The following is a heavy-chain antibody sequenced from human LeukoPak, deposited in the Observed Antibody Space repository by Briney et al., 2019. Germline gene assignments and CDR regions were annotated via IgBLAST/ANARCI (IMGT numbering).Heavy chain of an antibody. J-gene: IGHJ6*02. Sequence: GGSLRLSCSASGFTFNNFAMHWVRQAPGKGLEYVSAISRDGNSTYSADSVRDRFTISRDNSKNTMYLQMRSLRAEGTAVYYCVKVQGTWYYYYAMDVWGQGTTVTVSS. CDR2: ISRDGNST. V-gene: IGHV3-64D*06. CDR1: GFTFNNFA. CDR3: VKVQGTWYYYYAMDV.